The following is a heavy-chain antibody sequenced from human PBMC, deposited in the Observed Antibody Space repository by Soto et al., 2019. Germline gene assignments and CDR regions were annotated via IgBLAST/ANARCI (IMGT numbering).Heavy chain of an antibody. CDR3: ARGTPWFGGGSDMYV. Sequence: QVQLVESGGGVVQPGRSLRLSCAASGFTLSNYGMHWVRQAPGKGLEWVTFISYDGSDKFYADSVKGRFTVSRDNSENTLFLQMNSLRSEDTGVYYCARGTPWFGGGSDMYVWGQGSTVTVSS. CDR1: GFTLSNYG. V-gene: IGHV3-30*03. D-gene: IGHD3-10*01. J-gene: IGHJ6*02. CDR2: ISYDGSDK.